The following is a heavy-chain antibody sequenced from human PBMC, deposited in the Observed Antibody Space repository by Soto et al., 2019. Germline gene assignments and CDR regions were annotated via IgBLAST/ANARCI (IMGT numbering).Heavy chain of an antibody. CDR3: AKPPWCSGGSCYFPFDY. CDR2: ISGSGGST. J-gene: IGHJ4*01. V-gene: IGHV3-23*01. CDR1: GFTFSSYG. D-gene: IGHD2-15*01. Sequence: EVQLLESGGGLVQPGGSLRLSCAASGFTFSSYGMSWVRQAPGKGLEWVLGISGSGGSTYYADSVKGRFTISRDNSKNTLYLEMGSLRADDTAVDYWAKPPWCSGGSCYFPFDYWGHGTLVTVSS.